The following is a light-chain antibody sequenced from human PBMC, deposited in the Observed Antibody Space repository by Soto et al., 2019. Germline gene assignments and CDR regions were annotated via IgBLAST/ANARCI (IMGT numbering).Light chain of an antibody. CDR1: QGISTH. V-gene: IGKV1-39*01. CDR3: QQRHSNPRT. Sequence: IEITQSPSSLSASVGYRVTITCRASQGISTHLNWWQQKPAKAPKLLIYAASSLQTGVTSRFSGSGSATDFTLTISSLQPEDFATYYCQQRHSNPRTFGQRTKVDIK. J-gene: IGKJ1*01. CDR2: AAS.